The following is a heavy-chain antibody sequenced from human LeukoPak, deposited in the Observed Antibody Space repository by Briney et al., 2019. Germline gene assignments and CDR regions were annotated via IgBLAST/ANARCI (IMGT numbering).Heavy chain of an antibody. J-gene: IGHJ4*02. CDR1: GSIVSSNY. Sequence: PGGSLRLSCAVSGSIVSSNYMTWVRQAPGKGLEWVSSLYSGGNTYYAESVRGRFTVSRDKTKNTLYLQMNSLRAEDTAVYYCARGSSSGYLRVKLDSWGQGTLVTVSS. V-gene: IGHV3-53*01. D-gene: IGHD6-19*01. CDR3: ARGSSSGYLRVKLDS. CDR2: LYSGGNT.